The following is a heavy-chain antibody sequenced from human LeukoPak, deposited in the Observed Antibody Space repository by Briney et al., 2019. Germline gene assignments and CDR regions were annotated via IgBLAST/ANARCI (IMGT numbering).Heavy chain of an antibody. D-gene: IGHD2/OR15-2a*01. CDR1: GFTFSTYA. CDR3: AKLPGKANSRQTTKSYYFDY. J-gene: IGHJ4*02. V-gene: IGHV3-23*01. CDR2: ISGSGGST. Sequence: GGSLRLSCAASGFTFSTYAMSWVRQAPGKGLEWVSAISGSGGSTYYADSVKGRFTISRDNSKNTLYLQMNSLRAEDTAVYYCAKLPGKANSRQTTKSYYFDYWGQGTLVTVSS.